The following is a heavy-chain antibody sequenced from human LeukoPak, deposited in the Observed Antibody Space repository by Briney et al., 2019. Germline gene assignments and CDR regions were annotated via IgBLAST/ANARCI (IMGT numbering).Heavy chain of an antibody. J-gene: IGHJ4*02. CDR3: ARSRGGYSYGYFDY. Sequence: GASVKVSCKSSGGTFSSYAISWMRQAPGQGLEWMGRIIPILGIANYAQKFQGRVTITADKSTSTAYMELSSLRSEDTAVYYCARSRGGYSYGYFDYWGQGTLVTVSS. CDR1: GGTFSSYA. CDR2: IIPILGIA. V-gene: IGHV1-69*04. D-gene: IGHD5-18*01.